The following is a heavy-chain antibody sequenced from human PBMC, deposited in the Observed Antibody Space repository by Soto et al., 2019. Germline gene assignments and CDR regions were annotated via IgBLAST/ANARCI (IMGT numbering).Heavy chain of an antibody. CDR1: GYTFTSYG. D-gene: IGHD3-3*01. CDR3: ARGPPGLYETWSGYTDY. Sequence: ASVKVSCKASGYTFTSYGISWVRQAPGQGLEWMGWISAYNGNTNYAQKLQGRVTMTTDTSTSTAYMELRSLRSDDTAVYYCARGPPGLYETWSGYTDYWGQGTLVTVSS. V-gene: IGHV1-18*01. CDR2: ISAYNGNT. J-gene: IGHJ4*02.